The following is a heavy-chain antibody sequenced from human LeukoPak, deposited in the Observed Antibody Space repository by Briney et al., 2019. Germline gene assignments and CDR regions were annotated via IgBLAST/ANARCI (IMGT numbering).Heavy chain of an antibody. D-gene: IGHD2-21*01. CDR3: ARCTGVVRGLDY. Sequence: SETLSLTCTVSGASISNYYWNWIRQPPGKGPEWIGYIYYTGSANYNPSLKSRDTISGDTSKNQFSLNLTSVTAADTAVYYCARCTGVVRGLDYWGQGTLVTVSS. CDR1: GASISNYY. J-gene: IGHJ4*02. CDR2: IYYTGSA. V-gene: IGHV4-59*01.